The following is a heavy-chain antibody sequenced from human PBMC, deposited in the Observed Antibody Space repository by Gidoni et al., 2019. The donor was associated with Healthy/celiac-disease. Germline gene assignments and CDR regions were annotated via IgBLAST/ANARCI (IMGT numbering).Heavy chain of an antibody. CDR1: GCSISSSSYY. CDR2: IYYSGST. D-gene: IGHD6-19*01. Sequence: QLQLQESGPGLVKPSETLSLTCPVSGCSISSSSYYWGWIRQPPGKGLEWIGSIYYSGSTYYNPSLKSRVTISVDTSKNQFSLKLSSVTAADTAVYYWARHSGPYSSGGFDYWGQGTLVTVSS. CDR3: ARHSGPYSSGGFDY. V-gene: IGHV4-39*01. J-gene: IGHJ4*02.